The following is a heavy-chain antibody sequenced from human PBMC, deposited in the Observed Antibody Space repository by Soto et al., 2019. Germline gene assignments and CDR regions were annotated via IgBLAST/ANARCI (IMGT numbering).Heavy chain of an antibody. CDR1: GSTLSDHG. CDR3: ARGVYGSGNYYTGISAFDI. D-gene: IGHD3-10*01. V-gene: IGHV1-69*06. CDR2: TIPVFNTA. Sequence: QVQLEQSGAKVKKPGSSVKVSCKASGSTLSDHGVAWLRQAPGQGLEWMGGTIPVFNTAKYAQKFQGRVTVTADKFTNIAYMELRRLRSEDTAFYFCARGVYGSGNYYTGISAFDIWGKGTLVIVSS. J-gene: IGHJ3*02.